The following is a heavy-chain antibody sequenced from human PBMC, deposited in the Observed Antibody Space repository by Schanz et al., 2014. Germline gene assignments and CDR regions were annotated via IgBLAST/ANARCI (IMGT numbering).Heavy chain of an antibody. CDR2: INTGSGDT. J-gene: IGHJ4*01. D-gene: IGHD3-9*01. V-gene: IGHV1-18*01. Sequence: QVQLVQSGAEVKKPGASVRVSCKASGYTFTTYAMSWVRQAPGQRLEWMGWINTGSGDTKYSQNFQGRVTITRDTSASTAYMELSSLRSDDTAVYYCARDAADFYDSLTEEDYWGQGTLVTVSS. CDR3: ARDAADFYDSLTEEDY. CDR1: GYTFTTYA.